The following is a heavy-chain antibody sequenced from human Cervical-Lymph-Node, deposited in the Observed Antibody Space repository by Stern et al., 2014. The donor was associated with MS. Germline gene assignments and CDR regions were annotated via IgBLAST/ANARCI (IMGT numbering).Heavy chain of an antibody. CDR2: ISYDGSSQ. V-gene: IGHV3-30-3*01. D-gene: IGHD6-25*01. Sequence: VQLVESGGGVVQPGRSLRLSCAASGFTFGSHTMHWVRQAPGKGLDWVAIISYDGSSQPYADSVKGRFTISRDNSNNTLYLQMNSLRAEDTAMYYCARPAAARYFDYWGQGTQVTVSS. J-gene: IGHJ4*02. CDR3: ARPAAARYFDY. CDR1: GFTFGSHT.